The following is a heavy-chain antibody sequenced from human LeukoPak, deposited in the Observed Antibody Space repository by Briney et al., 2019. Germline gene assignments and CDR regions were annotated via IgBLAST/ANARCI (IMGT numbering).Heavy chain of an antibody. CDR1: GFTFSLNE. Sequence: GGSLGLSCAASGFTFSLNEMNWVRQAPGKGLEWVSYINGPASNIFYADSVKGRFTISRDNAKNSLYLQMNSLRVEDTAVYYCATTLSGWSPPQTSYYSYYMDVWGKGTTVTISS. D-gene: IGHD6-19*01. J-gene: IGHJ6*03. CDR2: INGPASNI. V-gene: IGHV3-48*03. CDR3: ATTLSGWSPPQTSYYSYYMDV.